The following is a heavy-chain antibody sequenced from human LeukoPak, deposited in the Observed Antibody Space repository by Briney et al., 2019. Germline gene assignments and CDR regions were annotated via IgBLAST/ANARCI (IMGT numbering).Heavy chain of an antibody. CDR1: GFTFDDYA. CDR2: ISWNSGSI. V-gene: IGHV3-9*01. Sequence: PGRSLRLSCAASGFTFDDYAMHWVRRAPGKGLEWASGISWNSGSIGYADSVKGRFTISRDNAKNSLYLQMNSLRAEDTALYYCAKDEHYYYGSGSYPSWGQGTLVTVSS. CDR3: AKDEHYYYGSGSYPS. J-gene: IGHJ4*02. D-gene: IGHD3-10*01.